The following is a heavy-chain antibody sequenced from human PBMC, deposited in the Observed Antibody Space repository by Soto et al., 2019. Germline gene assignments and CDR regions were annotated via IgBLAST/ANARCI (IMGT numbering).Heavy chain of an antibody. CDR2: IKSKTDGGTT. J-gene: IGHJ4*02. CDR1: GFTFSNAW. CDR3: TTGVIVVVITTDY. V-gene: IGHV3-15*01. D-gene: IGHD3-22*01. Sequence: GGSLRLSCAASGFTFSNAWMSWVRQAPGNGLEWVGRIKSKTDGGTTDYAAPVKGRFTISRDDSKNTLYLQMNSLKTEDTAVYYCTTGVIVVVITTDYWGQGTLVTVSS.